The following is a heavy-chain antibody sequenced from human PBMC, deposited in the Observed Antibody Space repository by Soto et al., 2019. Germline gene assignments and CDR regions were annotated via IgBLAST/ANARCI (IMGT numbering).Heavy chain of an antibody. CDR1: GYTFTSYG. CDR3: ARDQNIVGATIWVY. Sequence: ASVKVSCKASGYTFTSYGISWVRQAPGQGLEWMGWISAYNGNTNYAQKLQGRVTMTTDTSTSTAYMELRSLRSDDTAVYYCARDQNIVGATIWVYWGQGTLVTVSA. CDR2: ISAYNGNT. J-gene: IGHJ4*02. V-gene: IGHV1-18*04. D-gene: IGHD1-26*01.